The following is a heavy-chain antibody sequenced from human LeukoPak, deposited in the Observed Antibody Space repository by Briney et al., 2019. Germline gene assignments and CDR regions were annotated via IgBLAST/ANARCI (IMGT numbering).Heavy chain of an antibody. V-gene: IGHV1-69*13. Sequence: VASVKVSCKASGYTFTSYAMHWVRQAPGQGLEWMGGIIPIFGTANYAQKFQGRVTITADESTGTAYMELSSLRSEDTAVYYCARPDEDRGYSYGYNYWGQGTLVTVSS. CDR3: ARPDEDRGYSYGYNY. D-gene: IGHD5-18*01. J-gene: IGHJ4*02. CDR1: GYTFTSYA. CDR2: IIPIFGTA.